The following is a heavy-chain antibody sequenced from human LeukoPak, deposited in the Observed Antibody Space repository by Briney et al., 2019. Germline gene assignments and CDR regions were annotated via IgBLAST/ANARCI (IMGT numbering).Heavy chain of an antibody. CDR2: INHSGST. J-gene: IGHJ4*02. D-gene: IGHD1-1*01. Sequence: SETLSLTCAVYGVSFSGYYWSWIRQPPGKGLEWIGEINHSGSTNYNPSLKSRVTISVDTSKNQFSLKLSSVTAADTAVYYCARPRYRTGTPLDYWGQGTLVTVSS. CDR1: GVSFSGYY. CDR3: ARPRYRTGTPLDY. V-gene: IGHV4-34*01.